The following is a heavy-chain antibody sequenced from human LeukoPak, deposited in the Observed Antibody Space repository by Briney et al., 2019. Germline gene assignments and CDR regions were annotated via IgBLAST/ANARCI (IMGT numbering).Heavy chain of an antibody. CDR3: ARVGYCSSTSCYTWFDP. CDR1: GYTFTGYY. CDR2: INPNSGGT. Sequence: ASVKVSCKASGYTFTGYYMHWVRQAPGQGLEWMGWINPNSGGTNYAQKFQGRVTMTRDTSISTAYMELSRLRSGDTAVYYCARVGYCSSTSCYTWFDPWGQGTLVTVSS. V-gene: IGHV1-2*02. D-gene: IGHD2-2*02. J-gene: IGHJ5*02.